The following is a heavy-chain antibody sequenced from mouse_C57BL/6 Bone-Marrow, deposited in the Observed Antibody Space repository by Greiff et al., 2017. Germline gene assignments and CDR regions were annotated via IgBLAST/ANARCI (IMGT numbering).Heavy chain of an antibody. D-gene: IGHD3-2*02. Sequence: VQLVESGAELARPGASVKLSCKASGYTFTSYGISWVKQRTGQGLEWIGEIYPRSGNTYYNEKFKGKASLTAAKSSRTAYMELRSLTSEDSAVYFCARGGAAQATAWFAYWGQGTLVTVSA. CDR2: IYPRSGNT. CDR1: GYTFTSYG. CDR3: ARGGAAQATAWFAY. J-gene: IGHJ3*01. V-gene: IGHV1-81*01.